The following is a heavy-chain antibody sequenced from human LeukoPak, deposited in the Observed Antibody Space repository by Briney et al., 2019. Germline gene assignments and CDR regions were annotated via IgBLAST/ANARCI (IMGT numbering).Heavy chain of an antibody. V-gene: IGHV4-31*03. Sequence: PSETLSLTCTVSADSITSSTYYWSWIRQLPGKGLEWLGYIHYSGVPYYSPSLKTRLTISVDSSKKQFSLKLLSVTASDTAVYYCASRGCSRTSCFIQHWGQGTLVAVSS. D-gene: IGHD2-2*01. CDR3: ASRGCSRTSCFIQH. CDR1: ADSITSSTYY. J-gene: IGHJ1*01. CDR2: IHYSGVP.